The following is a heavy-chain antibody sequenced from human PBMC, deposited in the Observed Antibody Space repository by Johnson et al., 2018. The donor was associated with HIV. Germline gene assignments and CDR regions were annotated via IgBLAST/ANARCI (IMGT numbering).Heavy chain of an antibody. J-gene: IGHJ3*02. D-gene: IGHD2-2*01. CDR2: IRYDGSNK. CDR3: ATDIVVVLALGGDAFDI. CDR1: GFTFSSYG. V-gene: IGHV3-30*02. Sequence: QVQLVESGGGLVQPGGSLRLSCAASGFTFSSYGMHWVRQAPGKGLEWVAFIRYDGSNKYYADSVKGRFTISRDNSKNTLYLQMSSLRAEDTAVYYCATDIVVVLALGGDAFDIWGQGTMVTVSS.